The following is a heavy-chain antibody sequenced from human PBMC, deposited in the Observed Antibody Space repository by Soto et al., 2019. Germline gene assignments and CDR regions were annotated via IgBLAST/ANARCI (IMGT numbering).Heavy chain of an antibody. CDR1: GGSISSGGYY. CDR3: ARSAGYSGYPNWGGYYYMDV. Sequence: SETLSLTCTVSGGSISSGGYYWSWIRQHPGKGLEWIGYIYYSGSTYYNPSLKSRVTISVDTSKNQFSLKLSSVTAADTAVYYCARSAGYSGYPNWGGYYYMDVWGKGTTVTVSS. D-gene: IGHD5-12*01. J-gene: IGHJ6*03. V-gene: IGHV4-31*03. CDR2: IYYSGST.